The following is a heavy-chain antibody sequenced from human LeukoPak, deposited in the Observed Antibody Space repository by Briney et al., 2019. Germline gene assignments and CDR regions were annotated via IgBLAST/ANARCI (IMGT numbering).Heavy chain of an antibody. D-gene: IGHD3-22*01. V-gene: IGHV1-18*01. CDR1: GNTFTSYG. CDR2: ICAYNGDT. CDR3: ARGGPAPHRITLIVVASSTDAFDI. J-gene: IGHJ3*02. Sequence: ASVKVSCKASGNTFTSYGISWVRQAPGQGLEWMGWICAYNGDTNYAQKLQGRVTMTTDTSTNTAYMELRSLRSDDTDVYYCARGGPAPHRITLIVVASSTDAFDIWGQGTMVTVSS.